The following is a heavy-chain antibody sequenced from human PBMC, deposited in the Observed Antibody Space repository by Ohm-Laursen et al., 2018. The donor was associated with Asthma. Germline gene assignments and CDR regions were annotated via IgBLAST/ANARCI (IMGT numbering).Heavy chain of an antibody. CDR3: AAWGSENF. V-gene: IGHV3-30-3*01. J-gene: IGHJ4*02. CDR2: ISYDGSNK. CDR1: GFTFSSYA. D-gene: IGHD7-27*01. Sequence: RSLRLSCAASGFTFSSYAMHWVRQAPGKGLEWVAVISYDGSNKYYADSVKGRFTISRDNSKSTLYMQMNSLRAEDTAVYYCAAWGSENFWGQGTLVTVS.